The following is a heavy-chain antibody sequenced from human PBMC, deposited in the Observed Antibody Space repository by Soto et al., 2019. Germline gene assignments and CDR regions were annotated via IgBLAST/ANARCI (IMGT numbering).Heavy chain of an antibody. V-gene: IGHV4-59*08. D-gene: IGHD2-15*01. Sequence: LTCTVSGGSISSYYWSWIRQPPGKGLEWIGYMYYGGRTNYNPSLKSRVTISVDTSKMQVSLKLSSVTAADTAVYFCARGTPSPLIVRSSRGPWFDPWGQGTLVTVSS. CDR1: GGSISSYY. CDR3: ARGTPSPLIVRSSRGPWFDP. CDR2: MYYGGRT. J-gene: IGHJ5*02.